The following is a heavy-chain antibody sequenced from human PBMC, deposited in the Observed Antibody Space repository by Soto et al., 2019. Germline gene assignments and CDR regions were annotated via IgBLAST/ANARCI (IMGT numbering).Heavy chain of an antibody. Sequence: SLRLSCAASGFTFSSYGMHWVRQAPGKGLEWVAVIWYDGSNKYYADSVKGRFTISRDNSKNTLYLQMNSLRAEDTAVYYCARDMGYCSSTSCYRHYYYYGMDVWGQGTTVTVSS. CDR1: GFTFSSYG. J-gene: IGHJ6*02. CDR3: ARDMGYCSSTSCYRHYYYYGMDV. D-gene: IGHD2-2*02. CDR2: IWYDGSNK. V-gene: IGHV3-33*01.